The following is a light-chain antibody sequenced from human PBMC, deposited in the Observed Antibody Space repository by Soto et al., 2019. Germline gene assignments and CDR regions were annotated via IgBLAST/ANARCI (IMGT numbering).Light chain of an antibody. CDR2: DAS. CDR3: QVRDVWPS. J-gene: IGKJ1*01. Sequence: IVLTQSPVTLALSPGESAVLSCRASQSVSTSLAWYQHKPGQAPRLFIYDASKRAPGIPARFTGSGSGTEFTLTISSLEPEDIAVYYCQVRDVWPSVGQGTKVEIK. CDR1: QSVSTS. V-gene: IGKV3-11*01.